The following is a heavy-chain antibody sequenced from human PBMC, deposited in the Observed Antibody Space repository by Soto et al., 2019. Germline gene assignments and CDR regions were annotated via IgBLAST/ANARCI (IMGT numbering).Heavy chain of an antibody. D-gene: IGHD2-8*01. CDR3: ARDLNPRQEMLYALLGY. V-gene: IGHV3-48*01. CDR2: ISGSSSMI. CDR1: GFTFSSYS. Sequence: ESGGGLVQPGGSLRLSCAASGFTFSSYSMNWVRQAPGKGLEWVSYISGSSSMIYYADSVKGRFTISRDNAKNSLYLQMNSLRAEYTAVYYCARDLNPRQEMLYALLGYWGQGTPVTVSS. J-gene: IGHJ4*02.